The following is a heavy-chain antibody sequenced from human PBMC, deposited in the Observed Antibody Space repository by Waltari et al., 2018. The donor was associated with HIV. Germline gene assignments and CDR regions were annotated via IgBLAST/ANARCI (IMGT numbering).Heavy chain of an antibody. D-gene: IGHD3-10*01. J-gene: IGHJ5*02. CDR3: ARGPFGSGSYYHWFDP. Sequence: QVQLQESGPGLVKPSQTLSLTCTVSGGSISSGGYSWSWIRQHPGKGLEWIGYIYYSGSTYYNPSLKSLVTISVDTSKNQFSLKLSSVTAADTAVYYCARGPFGSGSYYHWFDPWGQGTLVTVSS. V-gene: IGHV4-31*01. CDR2: IYYSGST. CDR1: GGSISSGGYS.